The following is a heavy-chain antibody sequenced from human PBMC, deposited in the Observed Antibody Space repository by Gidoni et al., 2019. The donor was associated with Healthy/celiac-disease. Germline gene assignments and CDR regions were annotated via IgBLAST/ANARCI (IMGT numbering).Heavy chain of an antibody. CDR3: AREAIRAFDI. V-gene: IGHV3-48*01. J-gene: IGHJ3*02. CDR2: IGSSSSTI. CDR1: GFTFSSYN. Sequence: EVQLVETGGGLVQPGGSLRLACSAPGFTFSSYNMNWVRQAPGKGMGWVSYIGSSSSTIYYADSVKGRFTISRDNAKNSLYLQMNSLRAEDTAVYYCAREAIRAFDIWGQGTMVTVSS.